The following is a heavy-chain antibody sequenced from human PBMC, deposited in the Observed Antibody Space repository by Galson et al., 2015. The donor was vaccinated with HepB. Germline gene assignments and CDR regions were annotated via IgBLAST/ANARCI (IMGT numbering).Heavy chain of an antibody. V-gene: IGHV3-30*18. CDR1: GFAFNHFG. CDR2: ISDNGRDK. CDR3: AKTSGWYGATTLFY. Sequence: SLRLSCAASGFAFNHFGIHWVRQTPVKGLEWVALISDNGRDKYFADSVKGRCTVSRDDSKNTVYLQMNSLRPEDTAVYYCAKTSGWYGATTLFYWGQGALVTVSS. J-gene: IGHJ4*02. D-gene: IGHD6-19*01.